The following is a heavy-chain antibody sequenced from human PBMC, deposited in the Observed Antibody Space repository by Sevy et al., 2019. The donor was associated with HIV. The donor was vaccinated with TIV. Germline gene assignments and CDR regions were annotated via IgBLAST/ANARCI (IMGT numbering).Heavy chain of an antibody. CDR1: GFTFSDYY. CDR2: ISSSSSYT. Sequence: GGSLRLSCAASGFTFSDYYMSWIRQAPGKGLEWVSYISSSSSYTNYADSVKGRFTISRDNAKNSLYLKMNSLRAEDTAVYYCARDPYYDFWSGYHKGSGMDVWGQGTTVTVSS. CDR3: ARDPYYDFWSGYHKGSGMDV. J-gene: IGHJ6*02. V-gene: IGHV3-11*06. D-gene: IGHD3-3*01.